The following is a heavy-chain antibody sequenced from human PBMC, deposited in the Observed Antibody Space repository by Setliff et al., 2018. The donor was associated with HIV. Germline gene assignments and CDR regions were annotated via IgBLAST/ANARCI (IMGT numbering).Heavy chain of an antibody. CDR2: IGTSGHTI. V-gene: IGHV3-48*01. CDR3: AGDDPFGESDAFDL. Sequence: PGGSLRLSCAASGFTFSGFGMNWVRQAPGGGLEWLSYIGTSGHTIYYADSVKGRFTISRDNARDSVSLQMNSLRGDDTAVYYCAGDDPFGESDAFDLWGQGTMVTVSS. CDR1: GFTFSGFG. D-gene: IGHD3-10*01. J-gene: IGHJ3*01.